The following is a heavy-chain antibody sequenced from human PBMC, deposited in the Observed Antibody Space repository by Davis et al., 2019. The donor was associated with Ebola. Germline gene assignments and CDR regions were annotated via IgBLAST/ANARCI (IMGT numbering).Heavy chain of an antibody. CDR3: AGGCSSTSCYGVFDY. Sequence: SETLSLTCAVSGGSISSGGYSWSWIRQPPGKGLEWIGYIYYSGSTKYNPSLKSRVTISVDTSKNQFSLKLSSVTAADTAVYYCAGGCSSTSCYGVFDYWGQGTLVTVSS. CDR1: GGSISSGGYS. J-gene: IGHJ4*02. CDR2: IYYSGST. V-gene: IGHV4-61*08. D-gene: IGHD2-2*01.